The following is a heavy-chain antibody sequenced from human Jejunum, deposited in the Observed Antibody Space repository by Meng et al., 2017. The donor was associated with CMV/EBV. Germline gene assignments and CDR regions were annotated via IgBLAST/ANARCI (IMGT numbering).Heavy chain of an antibody. D-gene: IGHD3-10*01. CDR2: ISGSGTTI. CDR3: ARDIRHGGSDI. V-gene: IGHV3-11*01. Sequence: CVASGFRLVDYMSWIRQAPGKGLEWVAYISGSGTTIYYADSVKGRFTVSRDNAKSSLYLQMNSLRAEDTAVYYCARDIRHGGSDIWGQGAMVTVSS. J-gene: IGHJ3*02. CDR1: GFRLVDY.